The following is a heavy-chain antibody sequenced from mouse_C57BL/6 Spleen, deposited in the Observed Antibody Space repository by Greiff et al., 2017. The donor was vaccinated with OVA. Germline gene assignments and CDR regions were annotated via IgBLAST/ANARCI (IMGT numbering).Heavy chain of an antibody. Sequence: QVHVKQPGAELVKPGASVKMSCKASGYTFTSYWITWVKQRPGQGLEWIGDIYPGSGSTNYNEKFKSKATLTVDTSSSTAYMQLSSLTSEDSAVYYCAREGGPFDYWGQGTTLTVSS. V-gene: IGHV1-55*01. CDR3: AREGGPFDY. CDR1: GYTFTSYW. J-gene: IGHJ2*01. CDR2: IYPGSGST. D-gene: IGHD1-1*02.